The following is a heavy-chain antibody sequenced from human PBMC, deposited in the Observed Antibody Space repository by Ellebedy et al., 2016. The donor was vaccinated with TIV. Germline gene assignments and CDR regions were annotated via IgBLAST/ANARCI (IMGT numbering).Heavy chain of an antibody. D-gene: IGHD1-26*01. CDR3: ARGPGAATEETFDI. J-gene: IGHJ3*02. CDR1: GGSISSYY. CDR2: IYTSGST. V-gene: IGHV4-4*07. Sequence: MPSETLSLTCTVSGGSISSYYWSWIRQPAGKGLEWIRRIYTSGSTNYNPSLASRVTLSVDTSKSQFSLKLTSVTAADTAVYYCARGPGAATEETFDIWGQGTLVTVSS.